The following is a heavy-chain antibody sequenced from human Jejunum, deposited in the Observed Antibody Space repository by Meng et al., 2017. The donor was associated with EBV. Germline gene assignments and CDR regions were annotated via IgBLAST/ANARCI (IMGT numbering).Heavy chain of an antibody. D-gene: IGHD3-10*01. CDR2: INTYNGNT. J-gene: IGHJ4*02. CDR3: ARDGETYGSGTYHCDY. CDR1: GYSFSNYG. Sequence: QVQRVQSVAEVKKPGASVKVSCKTSGYSFSNYGIAWVRQAPGQVLEWMGWINTYNGNTNYAQKFQGRVTVTTDSSTNTAYMELRSLRSDDTAVYFCARDGETYGSGTYHCDYWGQGTLVTVSS. V-gene: IGHV1-18*01.